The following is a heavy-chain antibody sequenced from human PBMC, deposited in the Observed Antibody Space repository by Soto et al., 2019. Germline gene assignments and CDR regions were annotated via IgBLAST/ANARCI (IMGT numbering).Heavy chain of an antibody. CDR3: ARDRIEAAGTPRFNYYYGMDV. D-gene: IGHD6-13*01. CDR2: MSSSGATT. J-gene: IGHJ6*02. CDR1: GFTFRDYY. Sequence: GGSLRLSCAGSGFTFRDYYMSWVRLAPGQGLEWVSYMSSSGATTSYADSVKGRFTISRDNSKNTVFLQMNSLRGEDTAVYYCARDRIEAAGTPRFNYYYGMDVWGQGTTVTVSS. V-gene: IGHV3-11*01.